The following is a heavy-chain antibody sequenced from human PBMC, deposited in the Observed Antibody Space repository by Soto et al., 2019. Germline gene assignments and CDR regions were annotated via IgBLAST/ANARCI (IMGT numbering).Heavy chain of an antibody. Sequence: PEKLCLTCGVSGGSISPSNWWNWVRQPPGKGLEWIGDIYHTGTTNYNPSLESRVTLSIDKSKNQFFLNLTSVTAADTAVYYCATSPTINYLPSFD. J-gene: IGHJ4*01. CDR1: GGSISPSNW. D-gene: IGHD4-4*01. CDR2: IYHTGTT. CDR3: ATSPTINYLPSFD. V-gene: IGHV4-4*03.